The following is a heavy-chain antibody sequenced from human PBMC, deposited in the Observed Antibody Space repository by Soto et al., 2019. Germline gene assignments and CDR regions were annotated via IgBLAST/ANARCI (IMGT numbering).Heavy chain of an antibody. CDR3: ARAPRYCSGGSCYSIGWFDP. CDR1: GGSISRGDYY. J-gene: IGHJ5*02. V-gene: IGHV4-30-4*01. Sequence: QVQLQESGPGLVKPSQTLSLTCTVYGGSISRGDYYGSWIRQPPGKCLEWIGYIYYSGSTYYNPSIRRRDTISVDTSKNQFSLKLSSVTAADTTVYYCARAPRYCSGGSCYSIGWFDPWGQGTLVTVSS. D-gene: IGHD2-15*01. CDR2: IYYSGST.